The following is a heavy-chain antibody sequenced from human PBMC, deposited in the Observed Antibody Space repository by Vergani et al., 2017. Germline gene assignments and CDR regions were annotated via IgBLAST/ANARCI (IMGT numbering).Heavy chain of an antibody. CDR3: AREGGEYDKDALDV. CDR2: IYTSGAT. V-gene: IGHV4-4*08. J-gene: IGHJ3*01. D-gene: IGHD2-21*01. Sequence: QVQLQESGPGLVKPSETLSLTCTGSGGSISSYYWSWIRQPPGKGLEWIGYIYTSGATNYNPSLRSRAIMSVDASKKQFSLKLTSVTAANTAVYYCAREGGEYDKDALDVWGQGTKVTVTS. CDR1: GGSISSYY.